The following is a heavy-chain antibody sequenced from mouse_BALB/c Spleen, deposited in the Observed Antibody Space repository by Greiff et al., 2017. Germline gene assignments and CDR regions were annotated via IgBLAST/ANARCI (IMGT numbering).Heavy chain of an antibody. Sequence: LVESGPELMKPGASVKISCKASGYSFTSYYMHWVKQSHGKSLEWIGYIDPFNGGTSYNQKFKGKATLTVDKSSSTAYMHLSSLTSEDSAVYYCARDYDYDLDYWGQGTTLTVSS. CDR1: GYSFTSYY. V-gene: IGHV1S135*01. D-gene: IGHD2-4*01. CDR2: IDPFNGGT. CDR3: ARDYDYDLDY. J-gene: IGHJ2*01.